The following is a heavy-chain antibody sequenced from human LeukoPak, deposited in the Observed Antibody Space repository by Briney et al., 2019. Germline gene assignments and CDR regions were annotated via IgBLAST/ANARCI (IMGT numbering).Heavy chain of an antibody. CDR3: AKYRSTSGYVDS. CDR1: GGSISSNY. CDR2: IYYSGST. D-gene: IGHD3-22*01. J-gene: IGHJ4*02. Sequence: PSETLSLTCSVSGGSISSNYWSWFRQPPGEGLEWIGYIYYSGSTTYNPSLKSRVTISVDTSKTQFSLKLTSVTAADTAVYYCAKYRSTSGYVDSWGQGTLVTVSS. V-gene: IGHV4-59*08.